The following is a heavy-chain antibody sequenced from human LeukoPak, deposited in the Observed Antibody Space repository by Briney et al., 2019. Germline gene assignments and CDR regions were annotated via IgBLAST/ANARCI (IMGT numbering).Heavy chain of an antibody. CDR1: GGSISSYY. CDR3: ARDRVGQQLVGRKYYYYMDV. Sequence: SETLSLTCTVSGGSISSYYWSWIRQPAGKGLEWIGRIYTSGSTNYNPSLKSRVTISVDTSKNQFSLKLRSVTAADTAVYYCARDRVGQQLVGRKYYYYMDVWGKGNTVTIS. V-gene: IGHV4-4*07. CDR2: IYTSGST. D-gene: IGHD6-13*01. J-gene: IGHJ6*03.